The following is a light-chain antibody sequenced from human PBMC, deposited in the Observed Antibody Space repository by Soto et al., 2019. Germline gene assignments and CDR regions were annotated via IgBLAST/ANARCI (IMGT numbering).Light chain of an antibody. CDR1: QSVSSN. V-gene: IGKV3-15*01. Sequence: EIVMTQSPATLSVSPGERATLSCRASQSVSSNLAWYQQKLGQAPRLLIYGASTRATGIPARFSGSGSGTEFTLTISSLQSEDFAVYYCQQYNNWPRTFGQGTKLDIK. CDR3: QQYNNWPRT. CDR2: GAS. J-gene: IGKJ2*01.